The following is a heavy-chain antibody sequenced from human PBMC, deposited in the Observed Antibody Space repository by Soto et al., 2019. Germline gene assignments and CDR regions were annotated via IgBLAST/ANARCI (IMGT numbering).Heavy chain of an antibody. Sequence: PGESLKISCQGSGYRFTTRWITWVRQTPGKGLQWMGRIDPSNSYINYSPSFQGHVTNSVDRSISTAYLQWSRLKASDNAIYYGARRLSGPKEEYNAYYFYGLDVWGQGTKVTVSS. J-gene: IGHJ6*02. V-gene: IGHV5-10-1*01. CDR2: IDPSNSYI. D-gene: IGHD1-1*01. CDR1: GYRFTTRW. CDR3: ARRLSGPKEEYNAYYFYGLDV.